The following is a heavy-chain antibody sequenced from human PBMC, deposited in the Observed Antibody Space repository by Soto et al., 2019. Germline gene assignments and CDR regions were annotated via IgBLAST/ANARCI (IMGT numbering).Heavy chain of an antibody. J-gene: IGHJ5*02. V-gene: IGHV1-58*01. CDR1: GFTFTSSA. CDR2: IVVGSGNT. D-gene: IGHD2-15*01. CDR3: VVVVAATPVSWFDP. Sequence: ASVKVSCKASGFTFTSSAVQWVRQARGQRLEWIGWIVVGSGNTNYAQKFQERLTITRDMSTNTAYMELGSLRSEDTAVYYCVVVVAATPVSWFDPWGQGTLVTVSS.